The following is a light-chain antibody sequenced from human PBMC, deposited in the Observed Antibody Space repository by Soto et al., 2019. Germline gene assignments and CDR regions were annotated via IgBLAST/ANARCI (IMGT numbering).Light chain of an antibody. J-gene: IGKJ1*01. V-gene: IGKV3-15*01. CDR2: GAS. Sequence: EMVMTQSPATLSVSPGERATLSCRASQSGSSNLAWYQQKPVQAPRLLIYGASTRATGTPARFSGRGSGPEFTLTINNLQSEDNAVDFWQQYNYWLPWTFGQGTKVEIK. CDR1: QSGSSN. CDR3: QQYNYWLPWT.